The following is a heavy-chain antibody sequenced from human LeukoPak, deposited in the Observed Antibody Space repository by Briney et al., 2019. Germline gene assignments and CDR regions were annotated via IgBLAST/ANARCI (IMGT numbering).Heavy chain of an antibody. V-gene: IGHV1-46*01. CDR2: INPSGGST. D-gene: IGHD2-2*01. Sequence: PAASVKVSCKASGYTFTSYYMHWVRQAPGQGLEWMGIINPSGGSTSYAQKFLGRVTMTRDTSTSTVYMELSSLRSEDTAVYYCARVQASGDIVVVPAGFDPWGQGTLVTVYS. CDR3: ARVQASGDIVVVPAGFDP. J-gene: IGHJ5*02. CDR1: GYTFTSYY.